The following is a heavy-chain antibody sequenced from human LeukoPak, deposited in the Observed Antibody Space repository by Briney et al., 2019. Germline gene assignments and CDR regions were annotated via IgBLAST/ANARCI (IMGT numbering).Heavy chain of an antibody. CDR1: GGSLSSSSYY. D-gene: IGHD5-18*01. CDR3: ARDKEVDTAMVTPDY. CDR2: IYYSSST. J-gene: IGHJ4*02. V-gene: IGHV4-39*07. Sequence: PSETLSLTCTVSGGSLSSSSYYWGWIRQPPGKGLEWNERIYYSSSTYYNPSLKSRDTISEDTSKNQFSLELSSVTAADRAVLYGARDKEVDTAMVTPDYCGQGTLVTVSS.